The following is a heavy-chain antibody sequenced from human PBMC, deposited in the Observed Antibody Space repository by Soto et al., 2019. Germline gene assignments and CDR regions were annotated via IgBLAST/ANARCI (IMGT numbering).Heavy chain of an antibody. V-gene: IGHV2-70*11. Sequence: SGPTLVNPTQTLTLTCTFSGFSLSTSGMCVSWIRQPPGKALEWLARIDWDDDKYYSTSLKTRLTISKDTSKNQVVLTMTNMDPLVTVTYYCARLIRDNDGYDYWGQGTLVTVSS. J-gene: IGHJ4*02. CDR1: GFSLSTSGMC. CDR3: ARLIRDNDGYDY. CDR2: IDWDDDK. D-gene: IGHD5-12*01.